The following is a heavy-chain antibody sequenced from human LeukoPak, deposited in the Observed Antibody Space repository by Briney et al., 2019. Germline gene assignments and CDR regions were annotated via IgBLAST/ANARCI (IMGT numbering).Heavy chain of an antibody. CDR2: ISDSGGST. D-gene: IGHD3-3*01. V-gene: IGHV3-23*01. J-gene: IGHJ4*02. CDR1: GFTLSSYW. CDR3: AKDRSSWYYPFNS. Sequence: PGGSLRLSCVASGFTLSSYWMSWVRQAPGRGLEWVSAISDSGGSTYYADSVKGRFTISRDNSKNTLNLQMNSLRAEDTAVYYCAKDRSSWYYPFNSWGQGTLVTASS.